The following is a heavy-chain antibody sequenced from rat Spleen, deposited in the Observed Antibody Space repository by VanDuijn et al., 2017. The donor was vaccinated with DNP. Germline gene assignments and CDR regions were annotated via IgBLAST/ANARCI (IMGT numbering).Heavy chain of an antibody. CDR3: ARHGVFYGLTFAY. V-gene: IGHV5-46*01. CDR1: GFTFSTIP. CDR2: ISTTGGTT. Sequence: EVQLVESGGGLVQPGRSMKLSCAVSGFTFSTIPMAWVRQAPTKGLEWVATISTTGGTTYYRDSVKGRFTVSRDNANSSLSLQMDNLRSEDTATYYCARHGVFYGLTFAYWGQGTLVTVSS. J-gene: IGHJ3*01. D-gene: IGHD1-6*01.